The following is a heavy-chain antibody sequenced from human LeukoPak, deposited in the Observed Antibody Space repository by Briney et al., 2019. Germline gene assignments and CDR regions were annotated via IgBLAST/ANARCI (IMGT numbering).Heavy chain of an antibody. CDR2: INPHSGGT. Sequence: ASVKVSCKASGYTFTDYYMHWVRQAPGQGLEWMGWINPHSGGTNYAQKFQGRVTMTSDTSISTAYMELSGLRSDDTAVYYCARGRGIGTVNYCDYWGQGTLVTVSS. CDR1: GYTFTDYY. CDR3: ARGRGIGTVNYCDY. J-gene: IGHJ4*02. D-gene: IGHD3-3*02. V-gene: IGHV1-2*02.